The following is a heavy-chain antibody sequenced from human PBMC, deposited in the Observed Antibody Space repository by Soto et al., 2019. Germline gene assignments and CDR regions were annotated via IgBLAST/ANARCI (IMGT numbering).Heavy chain of an antibody. J-gene: IGHJ5*02. CDR1: GYTFTSYG. CDR3: ARLVYSNYVENWFDP. D-gene: IGHD4-4*01. CDR2: ISAYNGNT. V-gene: IGHV1-18*01. Sequence: GASVKVSCKASGYTFTSYGISWVRQAPGQGLEWMGWISAYNGNTNYAQKLQGRVTMTTDTSTSTAYMELRSLRSDDTAVYYCARLVYSNYVENWFDPWGQGTLVTVSS.